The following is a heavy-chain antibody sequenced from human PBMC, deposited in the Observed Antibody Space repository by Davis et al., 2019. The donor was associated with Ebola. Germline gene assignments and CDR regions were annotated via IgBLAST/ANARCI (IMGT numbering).Heavy chain of an antibody. D-gene: IGHD2/OR15-2a*01. CDR3: ARGTTSPLLYYYYGMDV. J-gene: IGHJ6*04. Sequence: GGSLRLSCAASGFTFSSYSMNWVHQAPGKGLEWVSYISSSSSTIYYADSVKGRFTISRDNAKNSLYLQMNSLRDEDTAVYYCARGTTSPLLYYYYGMDVWGKGTTVTVSS. CDR1: GFTFSSYS. V-gene: IGHV3-48*02. CDR2: ISSSSSTI.